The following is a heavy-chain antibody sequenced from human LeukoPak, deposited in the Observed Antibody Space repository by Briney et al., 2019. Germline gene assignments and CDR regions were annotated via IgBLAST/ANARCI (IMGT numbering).Heavy chain of an antibody. D-gene: IGHD5-24*01. CDR2: VYDSGST. J-gene: IGHJ4*02. CDR1: GGSLSSYY. Sequence: SETLSLTCTVSGGSLSSYYWSWIRQPPGKGLEWFGDVYDSGSTNYNPSLKSRVTISVDTSKNQFFLRLSSVTAADTAVYYCARERRDGYKVYFDYWGQGTLVTVSS. CDR3: ARERRDGYKVYFDY. V-gene: IGHV4-59*01.